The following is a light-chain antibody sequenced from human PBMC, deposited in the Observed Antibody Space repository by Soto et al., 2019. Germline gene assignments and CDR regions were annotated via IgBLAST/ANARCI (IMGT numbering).Light chain of an antibody. V-gene: IGLV2-14*01. J-gene: IGLJ3*02. CDR1: SSDVDAYKY. Sequence: QSALTQPASVSGSPGQSITISCTGSSSDVDAYKYVSWFQQHPGKAPKLIIYEVSNRPSGVSDRFSGSKSGNTASLTISGLQAEDEADYHCSSYTTTTAWVFGGGTKLTVL. CDR3: SSYTTTTAWV. CDR2: EVS.